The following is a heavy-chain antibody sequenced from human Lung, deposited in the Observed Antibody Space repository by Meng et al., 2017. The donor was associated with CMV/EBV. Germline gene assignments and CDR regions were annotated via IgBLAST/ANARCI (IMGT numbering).Heavy chain of an antibody. J-gene: IGHJ6*02. Sequence: GSXRLXCSVSGGSISSFYWSWIRQPPGKGLEWIGYIHCSGNTNYNPSLKSRVTISGDTSKSHLSLKLSSVTAADTAVYSCARDIGCDVGGYNYYGRAVWGQGXAVTVSS. CDR1: GGSISSFY. D-gene: IGHD5-12*01. CDR2: IHCSGNT. V-gene: IGHV4-59*01. CDR3: ARDIGCDVGGYNYYGRAV.